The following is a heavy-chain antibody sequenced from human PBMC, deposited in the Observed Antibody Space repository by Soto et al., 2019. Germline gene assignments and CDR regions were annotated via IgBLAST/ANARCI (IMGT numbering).Heavy chain of an antibody. CDR2: IYPGDSDT. V-gene: IGHV5-51*01. CDR3: ARRSTYCSSSGCYFDY. Sequence: GESLKISCKGSGYSFISYWIVWVRQMPGKGLEYMGIIYPGDSDTRYSPSFQGQVTISADKSISTAYLQWSSLKASDTAMYYCARRSTYCSSSGCYFDYWGHGIPVTVSS. D-gene: IGHD2-2*01. J-gene: IGHJ4*01. CDR1: GYSFISYW.